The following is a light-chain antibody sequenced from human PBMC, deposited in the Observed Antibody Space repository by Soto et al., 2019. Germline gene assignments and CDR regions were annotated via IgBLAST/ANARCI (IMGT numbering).Light chain of an antibody. CDR2: DAS. CDR1: QDISNY. J-gene: IGKJ5*01. Sequence: DIQMTQSPSSLSASVGDRVTITCQASQDISNYLNWYQQKPGKAPKLLIYDASNLETGVPSRFSGSRSGTDFTFTISSLQPEDIATYYCQQYDNLPSITFGQGTRLEIK. V-gene: IGKV1-33*01. CDR3: QQYDNLPSIT.